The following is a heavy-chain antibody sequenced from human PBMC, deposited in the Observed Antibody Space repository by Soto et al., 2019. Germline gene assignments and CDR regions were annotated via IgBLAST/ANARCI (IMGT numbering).Heavy chain of an antibody. D-gene: IGHD6-19*01. CDR2: IYYSGST. V-gene: IGHV4-30-4*01. CDR1: GGSISSGDYY. CDR3: ARAKKAVAGRIDY. Sequence: PSETLSLTCTVSGGSISSGDYYRSWIRQPPGKGLEWIGYIYYSGSTYYNPSLKSRVTISVDTSKNQFSLKLSSVTAADTAVYYCARAKKAVAGRIDYWGQGTLVTVSS. J-gene: IGHJ4*02.